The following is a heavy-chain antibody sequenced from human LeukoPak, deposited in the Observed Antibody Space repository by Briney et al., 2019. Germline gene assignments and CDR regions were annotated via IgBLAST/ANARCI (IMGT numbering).Heavy chain of an antibody. CDR1: GGSISSYY. Sequence: SETLSLTCTVSGGSISSYYWSWIRRPPGKGLEWIGYIYTSGSTNYNPSLKSRVTISVDTSKNQFSLKLSSVTAADTAVYYCARQVASYFDYWGQGTLVTVSS. D-gene: IGHD2-15*01. J-gene: IGHJ4*02. CDR3: ARQVASYFDY. CDR2: IYTSGST. V-gene: IGHV4-4*09.